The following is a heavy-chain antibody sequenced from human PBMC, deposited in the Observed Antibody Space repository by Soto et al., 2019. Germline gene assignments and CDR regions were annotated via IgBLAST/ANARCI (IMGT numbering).Heavy chain of an antibody. Sequence: GESLKISCKGSGYNFTSYWIGWVRQKPGKGLEWMGIIYPGDSDTRYSPSFQGQVTISADKSISTAYLQWSSLKASDTAMYYCARLQVPAAVAGKGGTYNWFDPWGQGTLVTVSS. CDR1: GYNFTSYW. D-gene: IGHD6-19*01. J-gene: IGHJ5*02. V-gene: IGHV5-51*01. CDR2: IYPGDSDT. CDR3: ARLQVPAAVAGKGGTYNWFDP.